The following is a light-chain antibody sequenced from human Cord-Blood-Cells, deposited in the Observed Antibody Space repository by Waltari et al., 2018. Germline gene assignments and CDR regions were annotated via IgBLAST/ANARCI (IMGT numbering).Light chain of an antibody. V-gene: IGKV1-27*01. Sequence: DIQMPQSPSSLSASVGDRVTITCRASQGISNYLAWYQQKPGKVPKLLIYAASTLQSGVPSRFSGSGSGTDFTRTISSLQPEDVATYYCQKYNSAPRTFGQGTKVEIK. CDR1: QGISNY. CDR2: AAS. CDR3: QKYNSAPRT. J-gene: IGKJ1*01.